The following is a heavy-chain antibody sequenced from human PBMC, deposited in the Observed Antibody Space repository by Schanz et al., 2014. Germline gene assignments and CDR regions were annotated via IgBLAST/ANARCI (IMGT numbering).Heavy chain of an antibody. V-gene: IGHV1-69*04. D-gene: IGHD3-3*01. CDR3: ARGNTIFGVVILGWLDP. Sequence: QVQLVQSGAEVKKPGSSVTVSCKASGDTLSSYGISWVRQAPGQGLEWMGRIIPNLGSANYAQKFQGRVTITADNSTSTVYTELSSLRSEDTAIYYCARGNTIFGVVILGWLDPWGQGTLVTVSS. CDR2: IIPNLGSA. J-gene: IGHJ5*02. CDR1: GDTLSSYG.